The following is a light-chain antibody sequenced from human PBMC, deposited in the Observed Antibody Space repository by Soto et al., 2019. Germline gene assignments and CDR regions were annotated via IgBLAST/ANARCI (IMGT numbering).Light chain of an antibody. Sequence: ENVLTQSPGTLSLSPGERATLSCRASQSVDSSYLAWYQQKPGQAPRLLIYGTSSRATGIPDRFSGSGSGTDFTLTINRLEPEDFAVYYCQHYGSSIYTFGQGPSWRSN. V-gene: IGKV3-20*01. CDR3: QHYGSSIYT. CDR2: GTS. J-gene: IGKJ2*01. CDR1: QSVDSSY.